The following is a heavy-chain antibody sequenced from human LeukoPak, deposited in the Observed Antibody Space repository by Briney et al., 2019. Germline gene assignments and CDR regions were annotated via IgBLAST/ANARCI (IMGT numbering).Heavy chain of an antibody. Sequence: ASVKVSCKASGYTFTGYYMHWVRQAPGQGLEWMGWINPNSGGTNYAQKFQGRVTMTRDTSISTAYMELSRLRSDDTAVYYCARVWDSSGYFWFDPWGQGTLVTVSS. D-gene: IGHD3-22*01. V-gene: IGHV1-2*02. CDR1: GYTFTGYY. J-gene: IGHJ5*02. CDR3: ARVWDSSGYFWFDP. CDR2: INPNSGGT.